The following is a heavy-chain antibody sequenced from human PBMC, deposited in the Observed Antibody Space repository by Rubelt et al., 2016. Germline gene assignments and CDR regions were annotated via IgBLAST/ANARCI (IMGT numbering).Heavy chain of an antibody. D-gene: IGHD3-22*01. V-gene: IGHV3-23*01. Sequence: AMSWVRRAPGKGLEWVSAISGSGGSTYYADSVKGRFTISRDNSKNTLYLQMNSLRAEDTAVYYCTTGRYYYDSSGYYAGWGQGTLVTVSS. CDR1: A. CDR2: ISGSGGST. J-gene: IGHJ4*02. CDR3: TTGRYYYDSSGYYAG.